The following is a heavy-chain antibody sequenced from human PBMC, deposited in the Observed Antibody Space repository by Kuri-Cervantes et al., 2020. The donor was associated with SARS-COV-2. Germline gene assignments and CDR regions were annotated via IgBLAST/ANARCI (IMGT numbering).Heavy chain of an antibody. CDR2: IYYSGST. D-gene: IGHD2-2*03. CDR3: ARMAIVVVPAALPNWFDP. V-gene: IGHV4-61*01. J-gene: IGHJ5*02. CDR1: GGSISSGSYY. Sequence: SETPSLTCTVSGGSISSGSYYWSWIRQPPGKGLEWIGYIYYSGSTNYNPSLKSRVTISVDTSKNQFSLKLSSVIAADTAVYYCARMAIVVVPAALPNWFDPWGQGTLVTVSS.